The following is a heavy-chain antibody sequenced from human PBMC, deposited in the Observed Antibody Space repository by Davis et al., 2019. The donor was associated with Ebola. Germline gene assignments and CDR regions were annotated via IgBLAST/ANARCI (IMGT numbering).Heavy chain of an antibody. CDR3: ARGHNYAHEY. J-gene: IGHJ4*02. Sequence: ASVKVSCKASGGTFSSYAISWMRQAPGQGLEWLGRVILKSGATNYAQKFQGRVTMTRDTSISTVYMELSSLRYDDTADYYCARGHNYAHEYWGQGTLVTVSS. D-gene: IGHD4-11*01. V-gene: IGHV1-2*06. CDR1: GGTFSSYA. CDR2: VILKSGAT.